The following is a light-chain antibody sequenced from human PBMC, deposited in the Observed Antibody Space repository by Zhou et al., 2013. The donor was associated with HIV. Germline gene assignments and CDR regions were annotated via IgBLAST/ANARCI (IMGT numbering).Light chain of an antibody. Sequence: DIQMTQSPSSLSASVGDKVNITCRASQNISTHLNWYQQKPGKAPKVLIYGASSLQSGVPLRFRGSGSGTEFTLTISCLQPEDIATYYCQQYDNLPPFTFGPGTKVDIK. CDR1: QNISTH. V-gene: IGKV1-39*01. CDR3: QQYDNLPPFT. J-gene: IGKJ3*01. CDR2: GAS.